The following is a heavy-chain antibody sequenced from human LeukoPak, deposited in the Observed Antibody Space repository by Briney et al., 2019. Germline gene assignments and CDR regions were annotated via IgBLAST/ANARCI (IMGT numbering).Heavy chain of an antibody. CDR3: ASSYGDYVDAFDI. CDR1: GGSISSNSYY. V-gene: IGHV4-61*01. D-gene: IGHD4-17*01. Sequence: SETLSLTCTVSGGSISSNSYYWSWIRQPPGKGLEWIGYIYYSGSTNYNPSPKSRVTISVDTSKNQFSLKLSSVTAADTAVYYCASSYGDYVDAFDIWGQGTMVTVSS. CDR2: IYYSGST. J-gene: IGHJ3*02.